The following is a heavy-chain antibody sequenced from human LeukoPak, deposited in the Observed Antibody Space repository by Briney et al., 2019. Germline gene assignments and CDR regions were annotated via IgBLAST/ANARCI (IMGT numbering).Heavy chain of an antibody. V-gene: IGHV3-7*03. CDR1: VFTCSSYC. J-gene: IGHJ4*02. CDR3: ARIRRGWSQNWDY. CDR2: IKQDGSEK. Sequence: GGSLRLSCAASVFTCSSYCMSWVRQAPGKGLEWVANIKQDGSEKYYVDSVKGRFTISRDNAKNSLYLQMNSLRAEDTAVYYCARIRRGWSQNWDYWGQGTLVTVSS. D-gene: IGHD6-19*01.